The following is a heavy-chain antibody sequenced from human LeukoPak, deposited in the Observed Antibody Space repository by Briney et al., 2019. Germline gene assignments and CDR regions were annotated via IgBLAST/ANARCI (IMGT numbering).Heavy chain of an antibody. J-gene: IGHJ4*02. D-gene: IGHD4-11*01. CDR3: ARVDSNYVFDY. CDR2: IFYSGTT. Sequence: SETLSLTCTVSGGSIRSYYWSWIRQPPGKGLEWIGYIFYSGTTNYNPSLKSRITWSVDTSENQFYLRLTSVTAADTAMYYCARVDSNYVFDYWGQGTLVTVSS. V-gene: IGHV4-59*01. CDR1: GGSIRSYY.